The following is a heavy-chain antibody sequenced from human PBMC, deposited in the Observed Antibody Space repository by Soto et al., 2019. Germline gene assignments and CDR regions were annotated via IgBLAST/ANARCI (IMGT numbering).Heavy chain of an antibody. CDR3: ARELSTGAFDV. Sequence: QVQLVESGGGVVQPGRSLRLSCAASGFTFTSYGFHWVRQAPGKGLEWVALIWSDGSNKYYADSLKGRINISRDNSKDTLYLQMNSLRAEDTAVYYCARELSTGAFDVWGQGTVDTVSS. V-gene: IGHV3-33*01. CDR1: GFTFTSYG. CDR2: IWSDGSNK. D-gene: IGHD4-17*01. J-gene: IGHJ3*01.